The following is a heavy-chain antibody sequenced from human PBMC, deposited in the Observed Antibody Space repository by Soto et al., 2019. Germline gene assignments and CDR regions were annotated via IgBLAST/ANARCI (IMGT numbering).Heavy chain of an antibody. CDR3: ASDDWNFDY. CDR2: IKQDGSEK. CDR1: GFSFSSYW. J-gene: IGHJ4*02. Sequence: GESLKISCAASGFSFSSYWMRWVRQAPGKGLEWVANIKQDGSEKYYVDSVRGRFTISRDNAKNSLYLQMNSLRAEDTAVYYCASDDWNFDYWGQGTLVTVSS. D-gene: IGHD3-9*01. V-gene: IGHV3-7*01.